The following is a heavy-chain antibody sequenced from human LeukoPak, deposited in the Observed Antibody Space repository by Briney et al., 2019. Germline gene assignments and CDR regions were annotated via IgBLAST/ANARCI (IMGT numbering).Heavy chain of an antibody. CDR2: ISSSARYM. CDR3: ARGGVGLLIIPGWEYDYYGLDV. Sequence: GGSLRLSCAASGFTLGTYSMNWVRQAAGKGLEWVSSISSSARYMYYADSVKGRFTISRDNAKNSLYLQMNSLRAEDTAVYYCARGGVGLLIIPGWEYDYYGLDVWGQGTTVTVSS. CDR1: GFTLGTYS. D-gene: IGHD3/OR15-3a*01. J-gene: IGHJ6*02. V-gene: IGHV3-21*01.